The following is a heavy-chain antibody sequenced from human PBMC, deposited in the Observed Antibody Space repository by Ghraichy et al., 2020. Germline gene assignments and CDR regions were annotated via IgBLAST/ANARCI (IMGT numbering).Heavy chain of an antibody. Sequence: GGSLRLSCAASGFTFSSYAMHWVRQAPGKGLEWVAVISYDGSNKYYADSVKGRFTISRDNSKNTLYLQMNSLRAEDTAVYYCARDPNWGGGGDYWGQGTLVTVSS. CDR2: ISYDGSNK. D-gene: IGHD7-27*01. V-gene: IGHV3-30-3*01. CDR3: ARDPNWGGGGDY. CDR1: GFTFSSYA. J-gene: IGHJ4*02.